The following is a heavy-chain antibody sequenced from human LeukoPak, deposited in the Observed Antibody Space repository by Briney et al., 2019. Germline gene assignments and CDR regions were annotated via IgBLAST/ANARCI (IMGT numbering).Heavy chain of an antibody. CDR3: ARYVPVRTGTTRASFDY. D-gene: IGHD1-1*01. CDR1: GGSFSDYD. J-gene: IGHJ4*02. Sequence: SETLSLTCAVYGGSFSDYDWSWIRQPPGKGLEWIGEINQSGSTNCDPSLKSRVSMSIDTSKSQFSLNLRSVTAADTAVYYCARYVPVRTGTTRASFDYWGQGTLVTVSS. CDR2: INQSGST. V-gene: IGHV4-34*01.